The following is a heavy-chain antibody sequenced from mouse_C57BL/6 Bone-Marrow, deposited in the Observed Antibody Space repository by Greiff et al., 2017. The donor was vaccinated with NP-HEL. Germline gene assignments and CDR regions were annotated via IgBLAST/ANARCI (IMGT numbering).Heavy chain of an antibody. CDR1: GFTFSDYG. CDR3: ARRYDYYGSPWYFDV. Sequence: EVQRVESGGGLVKPGGSLKLSCAASGFTFSDYGMHWVRQAPEKGLEWVAYISSGSSTIYYADTVKGRFTISRDNAKNTLFLQMTSLRSEDTAMYYCARRYDYYGSPWYFDVWGTGTTVTVSS. V-gene: IGHV5-17*01. CDR2: ISSGSSTI. J-gene: IGHJ1*03. D-gene: IGHD1-1*01.